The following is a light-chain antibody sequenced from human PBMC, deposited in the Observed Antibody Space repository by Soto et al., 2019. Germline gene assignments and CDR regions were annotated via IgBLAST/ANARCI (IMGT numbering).Light chain of an antibody. CDR2: ANS. V-gene: IGLV1-40*01. CDR1: SSNIGAGYD. J-gene: IGLJ1*01. CDR3: QSYDSSLSGYV. Sequence: QSALTQTPSVSGAPGQRGTISCTGSSSNIGAGYDVHWYQQLPGTAPKLLIYANSIRPSGVPDRFPGSKSGTSASLAITGLQAEDEADYYCQSYDSSLSGYVFGTGTKLTVL.